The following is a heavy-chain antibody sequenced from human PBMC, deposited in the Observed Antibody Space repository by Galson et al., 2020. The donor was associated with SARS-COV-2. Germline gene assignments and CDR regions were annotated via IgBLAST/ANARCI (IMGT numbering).Heavy chain of an antibody. J-gene: IGHJ4*02. CDR3: ARGHVAEYYFDY. CDR2: INHSGST. CDR1: GGSFSGYY. Sequence: SETLSLTRAVYGGSFSGYYWSWIRQPPGKGLEWIGEINHSGSTNYNPSLKSRVTISVDTSKNQFSLKLSSVTAADTAVYYCARGHVAEYYFDYWGQGTLVTVSS. D-gene: IGHD6-13*01. V-gene: IGHV4-34*01.